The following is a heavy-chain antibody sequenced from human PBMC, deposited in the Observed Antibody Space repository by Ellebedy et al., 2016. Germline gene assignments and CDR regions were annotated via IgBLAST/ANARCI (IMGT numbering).Heavy chain of an antibody. CDR1: GFTFSSYA. V-gene: IGHV3-23*01. J-gene: IGHJ4*02. D-gene: IGHD2-21*01. Sequence: GESLKISXAASGFTFSSYAMSWVRQAPGKGLEWVSAISGSGGSTYYADSVKGRFTISRDNSKNTLYLQMNSLRAEDTAVYYCAPEAIGPGLGVVDYWGQGTLVTVSS. CDR2: ISGSGGST. CDR3: APEAIGPGLGVVDY.